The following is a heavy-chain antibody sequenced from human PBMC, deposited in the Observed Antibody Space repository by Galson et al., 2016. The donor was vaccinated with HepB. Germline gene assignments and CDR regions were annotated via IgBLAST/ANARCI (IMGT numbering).Heavy chain of an antibody. D-gene: IGHD3-16*02. CDR3: AKDSPLYYDYIWGSYRLGYYFDY. J-gene: IGHJ4*02. Sequence: SLRLSCAASGIIFSNYAMSWVRQAPGKGLEWVSVISGSGDNTYYADSVKGRFTISRDNSKNTLFLQMNSLRAEDTAIYYCAKDSPLYYDYIWGSYRLGYYFDYWGQGSLVAVSS. V-gene: IGHV3-23*01. CDR1: GIIFSNYA. CDR2: ISGSGDNT.